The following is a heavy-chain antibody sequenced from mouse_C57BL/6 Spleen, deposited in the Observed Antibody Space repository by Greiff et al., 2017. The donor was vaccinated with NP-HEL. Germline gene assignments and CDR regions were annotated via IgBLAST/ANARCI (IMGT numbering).Heavy chain of an antibody. D-gene: IGHD1-1*01. CDR3: ARRVLGYYGSEFAY. J-gene: IGHJ3*01. CDR1: GFSLSTSGMG. V-gene: IGHV8-12*01. Sequence: QVTLKESGPGILQSSQTLSLPCSFSGFSLSTSGMGVSWIRQPSGKGLEWLAHIYWDDDKRYNPSLKSRLTISKDTSRNQVFLKITSVDTADTATYYCARRVLGYYGSEFAYWGQGTLVTVSA. CDR2: IYWDDDK.